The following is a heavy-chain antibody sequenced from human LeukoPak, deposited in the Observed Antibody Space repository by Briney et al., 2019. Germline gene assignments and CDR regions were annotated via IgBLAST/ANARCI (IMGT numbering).Heavy chain of an antibody. CDR2: FDPEDGET. D-gene: IGHD3-10*01. V-gene: IGHV1-24*01. Sequence: ASVKVSCKVSGYTLTELSIHWVRQAPGKGLEWMGGFDPEDGETIYAQKFQGRVTMTEDTSTDTAYMELSSLRSEDTAVYYCATARYYYGSGSYPDFDYWGQGTLVTVSS. CDR3: ATARYYYGSGSYPDFDY. J-gene: IGHJ4*02. CDR1: GYTLTELS.